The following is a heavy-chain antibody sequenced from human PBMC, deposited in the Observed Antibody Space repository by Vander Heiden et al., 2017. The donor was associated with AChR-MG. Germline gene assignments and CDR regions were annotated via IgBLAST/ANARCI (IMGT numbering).Heavy chain of an antibody. D-gene: IGHD3-22*01. Sequence: EVQLVESGGGMVQPGGAPKLPCAASGFTSRGAAIHWGRQASGKGLEWVGRIRSKANSYATAYAASVKGRFTISRDDSKNTAYLQMNSLKTEDAAVYYCTRLHYYDSSDPENWGQGTLVTVSS. CDR3: TRLHYYDSSDPEN. V-gene: IGHV3-73*02. CDR1: GFTSRGAA. J-gene: IGHJ4*02. CDR2: IRSKANSYAT.